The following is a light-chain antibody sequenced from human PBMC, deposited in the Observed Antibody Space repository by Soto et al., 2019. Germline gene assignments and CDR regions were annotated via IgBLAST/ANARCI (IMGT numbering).Light chain of an antibody. CDR1: QTISTY. V-gene: IGKV1-39*01. CDR3: QQSHGIPYT. Sequence: DLQMTQSPSSLSASVGDRVTITCRASQTISTYLNWYQQKPGKAPKLLIYAASTLQSGVPSRFSGSGFGTDFTLTINSLQPEDFATYYCQQSHGIPYTFGQGTKLEIK. J-gene: IGKJ2*01. CDR2: AAS.